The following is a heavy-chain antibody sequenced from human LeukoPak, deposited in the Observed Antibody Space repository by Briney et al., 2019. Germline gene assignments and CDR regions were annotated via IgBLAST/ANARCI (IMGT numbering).Heavy chain of an antibody. CDR3: ARGQRGRYRKFDY. Sequence: SETLSLTCAVYGGSFSGYYWSWIRQPPGKGLEWIGEINHSGSTNYNPSLKSRVTISVDTSKNQFSPKLSSVTAADTAVYYCARGQRGRYRKFDYWGQGTLVTVSS. J-gene: IGHJ4*02. CDR1: GGSFSGYY. CDR2: INHSGST. D-gene: IGHD5-12*01. V-gene: IGHV4-34*01.